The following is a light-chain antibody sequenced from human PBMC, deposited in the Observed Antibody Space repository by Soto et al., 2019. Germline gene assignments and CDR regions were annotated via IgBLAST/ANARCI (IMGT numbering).Light chain of an antibody. CDR1: SGXSSYA. CDR3: QTWGTGIQV. CDR2: LNSAGSH. V-gene: IGLV4-69*01. Sequence: QPVLTQSPSASASLGASVKLTCTLSSGXSSYAIAWHQQHPEKGPRYLMKLNSAGSHSKGDGIPDRFSGSSSGAERYLTIXSLQSEDEADYYCQTWGTGIQVFGGGTKLTVL. J-gene: IGLJ2*01.